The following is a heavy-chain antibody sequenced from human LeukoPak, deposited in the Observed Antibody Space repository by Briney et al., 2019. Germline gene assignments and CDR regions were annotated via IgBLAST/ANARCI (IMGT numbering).Heavy chain of an antibody. D-gene: IGHD5-24*01. Sequence: GGSLRLSCAASGFTFSSYAMHWVRQAPGKGLEWVAVISYDGSNKYYAESVKGRFTISRDNSKNTLYLQMNSLRGEDTAVYYCAKDIRNDYNPFYFDSWGQGTLVTVSS. V-gene: IGHV3-30-3*01. CDR2: ISYDGSNK. J-gene: IGHJ4*02. CDR1: GFTFSSYA. CDR3: AKDIRNDYNPFYFDS.